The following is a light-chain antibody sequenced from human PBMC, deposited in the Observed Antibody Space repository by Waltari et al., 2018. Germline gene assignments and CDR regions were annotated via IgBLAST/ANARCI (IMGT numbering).Light chain of an antibody. CDR3: SSQSSNNVVL. V-gene: IGLV2-14*03. CDR1: SSAVGSYNS. CDR2: DVS. Sequence: QSALTQPASVSGSPGQSITISCTGTSSAVGSYNSVSWYQDHPGQGPKVMIYDVSNRPSGVSARFSGSKSGNTASLTISGLQAEDEADYYCSSQSSNNVVLFGGGTKLTVL. J-gene: IGLJ2*01.